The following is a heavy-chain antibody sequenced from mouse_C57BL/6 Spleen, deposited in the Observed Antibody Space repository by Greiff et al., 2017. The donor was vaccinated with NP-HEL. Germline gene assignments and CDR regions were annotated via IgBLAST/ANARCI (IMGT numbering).Heavy chain of an antibody. CDR2: ISSGGDYI. D-gene: IGHD2-5*01. V-gene: IGHV5-9-1*02. CDR1: GFTFSSYA. CDR3: TRDNSNYPMDY. J-gene: IGHJ4*01. Sequence: EVHLVESGEGLVKPGGSLKLSCAASGFTFSSYAMSWVRQTPEKRLEWVAYISSGGDYIYYADTVKGRFTISRDNARNTLYLQMSSLKSEDTAMYYCTRDNSNYPMDYWGQGTSVTVSS.